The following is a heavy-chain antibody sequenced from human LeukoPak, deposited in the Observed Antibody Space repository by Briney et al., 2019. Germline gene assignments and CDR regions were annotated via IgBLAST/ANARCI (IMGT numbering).Heavy chain of an antibody. CDR2: INHSGST. V-gene: IGHV4-34*01. D-gene: IGHD3-10*01. CDR3: ARRGMVRGVIVY. Sequence: SETLSLTCAVYGGSFSGYYWSWIRQPPGKGLEWIGEINHSGSTNYNPSLKSRVTISVDTSKNQFSLKLSSVTAADTAVYYCARRGMVRGVIVYWGQGTLVTVSS. J-gene: IGHJ4*02. CDR1: GGSFSGYY.